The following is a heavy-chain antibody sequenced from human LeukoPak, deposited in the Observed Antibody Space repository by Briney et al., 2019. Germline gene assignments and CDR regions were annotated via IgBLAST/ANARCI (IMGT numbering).Heavy chain of an antibody. CDR2: IYHSGST. V-gene: IGHV4-30-2*01. D-gene: IGHD2-21*01. Sequence: SETLSLTCAVSGGSISSGGYSWSWIRQPPGKGLEWIGYIYHSGSTYYNPSLKSRVTISVDRSKNQFSLKLSSVTAADTAVYYCARVHMVADGSYFDYWGQGTLVTVSS. CDR1: GGSISSGGYS. CDR3: ARVHMVADGSYFDY. J-gene: IGHJ4*02.